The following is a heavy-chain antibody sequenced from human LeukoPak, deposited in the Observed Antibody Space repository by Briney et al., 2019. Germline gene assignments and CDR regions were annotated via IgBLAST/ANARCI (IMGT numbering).Heavy chain of an antibody. J-gene: IGHJ4*02. CDR1: GFAFSSYE. Sequence: PGGSLRLSCAASGFAFSSYEMNWVRQAPGKGLEWVSYIRSTSNTIYYADSVKGRFTISGDNAKNSLYLQMNSLRAEDTAVYYCARDFGRWFIDYWGQGTLVTVSS. CDR2: IRSTSNTI. CDR3: ARDFGRWFIDY. V-gene: IGHV3-48*03. D-gene: IGHD4-23*01.